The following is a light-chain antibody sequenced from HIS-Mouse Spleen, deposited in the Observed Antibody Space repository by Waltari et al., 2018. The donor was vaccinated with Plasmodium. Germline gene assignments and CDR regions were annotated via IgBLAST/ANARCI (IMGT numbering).Light chain of an antibody. CDR3: QQYYSTPLT. CDR2: WAS. J-gene: IGKJ4*01. Sequence: DIVMTQSPASLAVSMGDGATINCQSSQSVLYSSNNKNYLAWYQQKPGQPPKLLIYWASTRESGVPDRFSGSGSGTDFTLTISSLQAEDVAVYYCQQYYSTPLTFGGGTKVEIK. CDR1: QSVLYSSNNKNY. V-gene: IGKV4-1*01.